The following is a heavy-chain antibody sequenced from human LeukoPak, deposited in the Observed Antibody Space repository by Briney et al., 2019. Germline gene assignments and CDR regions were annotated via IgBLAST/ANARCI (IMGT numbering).Heavy chain of an antibody. CDR1: GFTFSSYS. CDR3: AKDESSSQYYFDY. Sequence: PGGSLRLSCAASGFTFSSYSMIWVRQAPGKGLEWVSFISSSSHFIYYADSVKGRFTISRDNAKDSLYLQMNSLRAEDTAVYYCAKDESSSQYYFDYWGQGTLVTVSS. D-gene: IGHD6-13*01. V-gene: IGHV3-21*01. J-gene: IGHJ4*02. CDR2: ISSSSHFI.